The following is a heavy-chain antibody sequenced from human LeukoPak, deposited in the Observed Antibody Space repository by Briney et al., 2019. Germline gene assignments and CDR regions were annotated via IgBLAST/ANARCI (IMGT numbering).Heavy chain of an antibody. V-gene: IGHV1-24*01. D-gene: IGHD6-13*01. J-gene: IGHJ4*02. CDR3: ARGSGIYIAADVD. Sequence: GASVKVSCKVSGYTLTELSMHWVRQAPGKGLEWMGGFDPEDGETIYAQKFQGRVTMTTDTSTSTAYMELRSLRSDDTAVYYCARGSGIYIAADVDWGQGTLVTVSS. CDR1: GYTLTELS. CDR2: FDPEDGET.